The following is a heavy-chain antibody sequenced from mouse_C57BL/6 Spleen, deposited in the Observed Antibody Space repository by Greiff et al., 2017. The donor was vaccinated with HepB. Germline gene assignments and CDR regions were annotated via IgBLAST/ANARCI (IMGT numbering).Heavy chain of an antibody. J-gene: IGHJ1*03. V-gene: IGHV10-1*01. CDR1: GFSFNTYA. D-gene: IGHD2-3*01. CDR2: IRSKSNNYAT. Sequence: EVKLMESGGGLVQPKGSLKLSCAASGFSFNTYAMNWVRQAPGKGLEWVARIRSKSNNYATYYADSVKDRFTISRDDSESMLYLQMNNLKTEDTAMYYCVSDGYSYFDVWGTGTTVTVSS. CDR3: VSDGYSYFDV.